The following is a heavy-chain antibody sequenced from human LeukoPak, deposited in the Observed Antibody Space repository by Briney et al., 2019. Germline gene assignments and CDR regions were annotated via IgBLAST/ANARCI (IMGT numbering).Heavy chain of an antibody. CDR2: IRPNGDRT. J-gene: IGHJ4*02. D-gene: IGHD2-21*01. Sequence: GGSLRLSCAASGIIFGSHGMAWVRQAPGKGLEWVSSIRPNGDRTFYADFVKGRFTISRDNSKNTVSLHMNSLRAEDSAIYRCARAYDKAYDYWGQGTLVTVSS. V-gene: IGHV3-23*01. CDR1: GIIFGSHG. CDR3: ARAYDKAYDY.